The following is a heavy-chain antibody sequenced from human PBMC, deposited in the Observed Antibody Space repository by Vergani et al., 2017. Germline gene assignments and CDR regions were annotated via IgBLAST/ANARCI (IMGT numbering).Heavy chain of an antibody. V-gene: IGHV3-23*01. J-gene: IGHJ4*02. CDR3: ARLSYDTTPYLQGGYYC. CDR2: ISARYPST. D-gene: IGHD3-22*01. CDR1: GFTFSACP. Sequence: EVQLLQSGGGVIQPGGSVRLSCAASGFTFSACPMTWVRQAPGKGLEWVSAISARYPSTSYADSVRGRFTISRDKSKNMLYLQMNSLRAEDTAVYYCARLSYDTTPYLQGGYYCWGEGTLVSVSS.